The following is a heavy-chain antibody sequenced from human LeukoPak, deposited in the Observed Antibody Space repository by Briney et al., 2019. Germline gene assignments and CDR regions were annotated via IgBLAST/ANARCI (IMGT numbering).Heavy chain of an antibody. CDR1: GYTLTELS. J-gene: IGHJ4*02. Sequence: GASVKVSCKVSGYTLTELSMHWVRQAPGKGLEWRGGFDPEDGETIYAQKFQGRVTMTEDTSTDTAYMELSSLRSEDTAVYYCATRFYYDSSGYYHYWGQGTLVTVSS. CDR3: ATRFYYDSSGYYHY. CDR2: FDPEDGET. V-gene: IGHV1-24*01. D-gene: IGHD3-22*01.